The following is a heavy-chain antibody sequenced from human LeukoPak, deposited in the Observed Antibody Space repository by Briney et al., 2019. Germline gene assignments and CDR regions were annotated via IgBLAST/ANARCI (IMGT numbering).Heavy chain of an antibody. CDR3: AGGYSSSWYYY. V-gene: IGHV4-59*01. CDR1: GGSISSYY. CDR2: IYYSGST. Sequence: SETLSLTCTVSGGSISSYYWSWIRQPPGKGLEWIGYIYYSGSTNYNPSLKSRVTISVDTSKNQFSLKLSSVTAADTAVYYCAGGYSSSWYYYWGQGTLVTVSS. J-gene: IGHJ4*02. D-gene: IGHD6-13*01.